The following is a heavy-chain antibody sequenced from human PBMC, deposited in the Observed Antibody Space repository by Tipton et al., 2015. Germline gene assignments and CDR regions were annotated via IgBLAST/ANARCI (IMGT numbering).Heavy chain of an antibody. Sequence: GLVKPSENLSLTCTVSGGSVTSGSYYWSWIRQPPGKGLEWIGYISYTDGAHYNPALKSRVTISVDTSKNQFSLTLNSVAAADTAVYYCARDLEHGMDVWGHGTTVIVSS. CDR3: ARDLEHGMDV. CDR2: ISYTDGA. V-gene: IGHV4-61*01. D-gene: IGHD5-24*01. J-gene: IGHJ6*02. CDR1: GGSVTSGSYY.